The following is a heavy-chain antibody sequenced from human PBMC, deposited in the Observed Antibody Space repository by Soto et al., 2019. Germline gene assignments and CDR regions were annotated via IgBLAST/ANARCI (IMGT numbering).Heavy chain of an antibody. CDR1: GFTFSNYG. CDR2: ISYDGTDK. Sequence: QVQLVESGGGVVQPGRSLRLSCAASGFTFSNYGLHWVRQAPGKGLEWVALISYDGTDKYCADSVKGRFTISRDNSKNTLYLQMNSLRTEDTAVYYCAKGFGWNYLDYWGQGTLVTVSS. J-gene: IGHJ4*02. D-gene: IGHD1-1*01. V-gene: IGHV3-30*18. CDR3: AKGFGWNYLDY.